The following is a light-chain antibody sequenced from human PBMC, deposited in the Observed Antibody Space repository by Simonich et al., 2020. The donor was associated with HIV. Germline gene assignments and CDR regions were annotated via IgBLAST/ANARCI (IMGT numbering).Light chain of an antibody. CDR1: QSLLHSDGKTY. CDR2: EVS. CDR3: MQSVQLPIT. V-gene: IGKV2D-29*02. Sequence: DIVMTQTPLSLSVTPGQPASISCKSSQSLLHSDGKTYLYWYQQKPGQSPHLLIHEVSNRFSGVPDRFSGSGSGTDFTLKISRVEAEDIGLYYCMQSVQLPITFGQGTRLEIK. J-gene: IGKJ5*01.